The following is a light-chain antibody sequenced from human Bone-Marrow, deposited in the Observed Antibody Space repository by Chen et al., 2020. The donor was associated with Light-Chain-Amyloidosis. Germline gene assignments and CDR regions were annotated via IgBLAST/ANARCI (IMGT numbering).Light chain of an antibody. CDR1: NIGSTR. V-gene: IGLV3-21*02. CDR2: VDS. CDR3: QVWERSSDRPV. J-gene: IGLJ3*02. Sequence: SYVLTQPSSVSVAPGQTATIACGGNNIGSTRVHWYQQTPGQAPLLVGYVDSDRPSGIPEGLSGSDAGNTATLTIRRVEAGDEADYYCQVWERSSDRPVFGGGTTLTVL.